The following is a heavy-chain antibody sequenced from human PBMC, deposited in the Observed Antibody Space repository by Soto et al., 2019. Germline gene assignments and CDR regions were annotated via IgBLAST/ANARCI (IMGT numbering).Heavy chain of an antibody. D-gene: IGHD6-19*01. V-gene: IGHV4-34*01. CDR1: GDSLRGQS. Sequence: QVQLQQWGAGLLKASETLSLTCAVVGDSLRGQSWNWIRQSPGKGLEWIGELDQSGATNYNPSLKSRAIISDDTSKNQFSLTLTSVTAADTAVYYCAREDSYGWSGESLEVWGQGPTVTVSS. CDR2: LDQSGAT. J-gene: IGHJ6*02. CDR3: AREDSYGWSGESLEV.